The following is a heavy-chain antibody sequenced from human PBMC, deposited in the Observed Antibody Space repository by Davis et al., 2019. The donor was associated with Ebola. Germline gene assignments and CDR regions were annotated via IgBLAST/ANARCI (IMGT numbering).Heavy chain of an antibody. CDR3: ARVRVYSSSSYWFDP. D-gene: IGHD6-6*01. CDR2: IIPIFGTA. J-gene: IGHJ5*02. Sequence: SVKVSCKASGYTLVSYYAHWVRQAPGQGLEWMGGIIPIFGTANYAQKFQGRVTITADKSTSTAYMELSSLRSEDTAVYYCARVRVYSSSSYWFDPWGQGTLVTVSS. V-gene: IGHV1-69*06. CDR1: GYTLVSYY.